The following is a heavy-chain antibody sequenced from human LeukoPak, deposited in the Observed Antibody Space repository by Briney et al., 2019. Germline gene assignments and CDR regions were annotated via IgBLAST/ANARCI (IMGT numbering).Heavy chain of an antibody. V-gene: IGHV1-2*02. CDR1: GYTFTAYY. CDR2: INPNSGGT. D-gene: IGHD2-2*01. Sequence: ASVKVSCKASGYTFTAYYMHWVRQAPGQGLEWMGWINPNSGGTNYAQKFQGRVTMTRDTSISTAYMELSRLRSDDTAVYYGARDRVVVPAAFDYWGQGTLVTVSS. J-gene: IGHJ4*02. CDR3: ARDRVVVPAAFDY.